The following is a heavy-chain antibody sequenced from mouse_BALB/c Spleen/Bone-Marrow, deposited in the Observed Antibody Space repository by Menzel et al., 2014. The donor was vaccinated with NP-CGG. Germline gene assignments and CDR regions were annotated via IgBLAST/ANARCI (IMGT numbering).Heavy chain of an antibody. Sequence: EVQLQQSGAELVKPGASVKMSCTASGFNINDTYMHWVKQRPEQGLEWIGRIDPENGNTKYDPKFQGKATITADTSSNTAYLQLSSLTSEDTAVYYGNTRITDCYFDVWGPGTTVTFSS. CDR1: GFNINDTY. J-gene: IGHJ1*01. V-gene: IGHV14-3*02. D-gene: IGHD2-4*01. CDR3: NTRITDCYFDV. CDR2: IDPENGNT.